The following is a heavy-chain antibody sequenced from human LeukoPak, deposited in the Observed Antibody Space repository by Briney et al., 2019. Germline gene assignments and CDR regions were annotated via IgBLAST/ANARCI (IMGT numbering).Heavy chain of an antibody. CDR2: ISYDGSNK. V-gene: IGHV3-30*04. Sequence: GGSLRLSCAASGFTFSSYAMHWVRQAPGKGLEWVAVISYDGSNKYYADSVKGRFTNPRDNSKNTLYLQMNSLRAEDTAVYYCAREFSWGRWSYYFDYWGQGTLVTVSS. J-gene: IGHJ4*02. CDR3: AREFSWGRWSYYFDY. CDR1: GFTFSSYA. D-gene: IGHD1-26*01.